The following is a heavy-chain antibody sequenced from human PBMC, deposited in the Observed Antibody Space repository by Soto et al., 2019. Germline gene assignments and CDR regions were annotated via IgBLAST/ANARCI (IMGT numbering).Heavy chain of an antibody. CDR3: ARGGLQHALDV. CDR1: GFTFSNYW. J-gene: IGHJ6*02. V-gene: IGHV3-74*03. D-gene: IGHD6-13*01. Sequence: EVQLVESGGGLVQPGGSLRLSCAASGFTFSNYWMYWVRQAPGKGLVWVSRVNNDGTDTTHADFVKGRFTITRDNAENTLYLRMNGLRDEDTGVYYCARGGLQHALDVWGQGSTVTVSS. CDR2: VNNDGTDT.